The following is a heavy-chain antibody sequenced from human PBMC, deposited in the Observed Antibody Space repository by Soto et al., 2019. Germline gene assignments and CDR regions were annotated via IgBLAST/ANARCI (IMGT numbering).Heavy chain of an antibody. D-gene: IGHD1-1*01. Sequence: HPGVSLRLSCAASGFTFSSYAMSWVRQAPGKGLEWVSATSGSGGNTFYAYSVKGRFTISRDNSKNTLYLQMNSLRAEDTAVYYCAKARSGVQSRNDYWGQGSLGTVSS. CDR2: TSGSGGNT. J-gene: IGHJ4*02. CDR3: AKARSGVQSRNDY. CDR1: GFTFSSYA. V-gene: IGHV3-23*01.